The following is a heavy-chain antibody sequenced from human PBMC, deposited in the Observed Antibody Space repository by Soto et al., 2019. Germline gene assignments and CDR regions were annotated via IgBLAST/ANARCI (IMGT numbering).Heavy chain of an antibody. CDR3: ARYDVRCGGGSCYGAAFDV. Sequence: KGLEWVSLSQSGGTTYYADSVKSRFTISRDTSENTVHLQMDSLRAEDTAVYYCARYDVRCGGGSCYGAAFDVWGKGTTVTVSS. CDR2: SQSGGTT. J-gene: IGHJ6*04. V-gene: IGHV3-66*01. D-gene: IGHD2-15*01.